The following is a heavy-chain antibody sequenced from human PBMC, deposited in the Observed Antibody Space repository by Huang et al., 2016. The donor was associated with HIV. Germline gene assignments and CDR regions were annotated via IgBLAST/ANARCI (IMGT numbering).Heavy chain of an antibody. D-gene: IGHD6-19*01. CDR1: GYIFSNYE. J-gene: IGHJ4*02. V-gene: IGHV1-8*01. CDR3: ARLTSGWYQDY. Sequence: QVQLVQSGPEVKKPGDSVQFSCQNSGYIFSNYEIKWVRQAPGQGLQWWCLLNPNSGKTAYGQNFQRSVTRTSSTSTGAAYMVLNSLTSQDTAVYYCARLTSGWYQDYWCQGTLVTVSS. CDR2: LNPNSGKT.